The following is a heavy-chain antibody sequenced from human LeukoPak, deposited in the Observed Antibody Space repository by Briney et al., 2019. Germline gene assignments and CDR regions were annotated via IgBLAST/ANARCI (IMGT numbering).Heavy chain of an antibody. CDR2: IYYSGST. CDR1: GGSISSSSYY. D-gene: IGHD3-9*01. V-gene: IGHV4-39*01. CDR3: AAGKEILTGYYIPNDS. J-gene: IGHJ4*02. Sequence: SETLSLTCTVSGGSISSSSYYWGWIRQPPGKGLEWIGSIYYSGSTYYNPSLKSRVTISVDTSKNQFSLKLSSVTAADTAVYYCAAGKEILTGYYIPNDSWGQGTLVTVSS.